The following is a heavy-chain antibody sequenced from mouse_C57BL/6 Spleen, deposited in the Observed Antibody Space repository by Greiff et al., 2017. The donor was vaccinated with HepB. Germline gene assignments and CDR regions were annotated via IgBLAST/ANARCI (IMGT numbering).Heavy chain of an antibody. CDR1: GYTFTSYW. Sequence: VQLQQPGAELVKPGASVKLSCKASGYTFTSYWMHWVKQRPGRGLEWIGRIDPNSGGTKYNEKFKSKATLTVDKPSSTAYMQLSSLTSEDSAVYYCARGPFTTVVEDWFAYWGQGTLVTVSA. CDR3: ARGPFTTVVEDWFAY. J-gene: IGHJ3*01. CDR2: IDPNSGGT. D-gene: IGHD1-1*01. V-gene: IGHV1-72*01.